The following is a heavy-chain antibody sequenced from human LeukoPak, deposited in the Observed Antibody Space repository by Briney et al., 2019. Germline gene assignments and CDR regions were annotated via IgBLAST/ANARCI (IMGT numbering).Heavy chain of an antibody. Sequence: GSLRLSCAASGFSFSIYEMNWVRQAPGKGLEWVSYISSSGSIILYADSVKGRFTISRDNAKNLVYLEMNSLRAEDTAVYYCVRDGDSDTGWYWAYWGQGTLVTVSS. V-gene: IGHV3-48*03. J-gene: IGHJ4*02. D-gene: IGHD6-19*01. CDR1: GFSFSIYE. CDR3: VRDGDSDTGWYWAY. CDR2: ISSSGSII.